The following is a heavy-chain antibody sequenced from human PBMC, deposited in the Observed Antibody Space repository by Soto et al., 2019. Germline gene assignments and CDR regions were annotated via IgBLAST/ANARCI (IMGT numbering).Heavy chain of an antibody. CDR3: ARSPPPAAAGTAGMDV. V-gene: IGHV3-13*05. CDR2: IGTAGDP. CDR1: GFTFSSYD. D-gene: IGHD6-13*01. Sequence: VGSLRLSCAASGFTFSSYDMHWVRQATGKGLEWVSAIGTAGDPYYPGSVKGRFTISRENAKNSLYLQMNSLRAGDTAVYYCARSPPPAAAGTAGMDVWGQGTTVTVSS. J-gene: IGHJ6*02.